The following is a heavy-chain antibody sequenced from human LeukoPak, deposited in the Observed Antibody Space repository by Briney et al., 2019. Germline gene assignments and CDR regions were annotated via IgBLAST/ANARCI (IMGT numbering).Heavy chain of an antibody. V-gene: IGHV3-30*01. CDR2: ISYDGSNK. D-gene: IGHD2-2*01. J-gene: IGHJ6*04. CDR1: GFTFSSYA. Sequence: PGRSLRLSCAASGFTFSSYAMHWVRQAPGKGLEWVAVISYDGSNKYYADSVKGRFTISRDNSKNTLYLQMNSLRAEDTAVYYCARVAYQLLKISSLCVDVWGKGTTVTVSS. CDR3: ARVAYQLLKISSLCVDV.